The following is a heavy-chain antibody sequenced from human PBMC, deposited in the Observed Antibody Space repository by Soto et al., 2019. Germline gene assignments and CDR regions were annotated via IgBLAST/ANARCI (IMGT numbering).Heavy chain of an antibody. Sequence: GASVKVSCKASGGTFSSYAISWVRQAPGQGLEWMGGIIPIFGTANYAQKFQGRVTITADESTSTAYMELSSLRSEDTAVYYCAREERPRGYYYPGYFQHWGQGTLVTVSS. CDR1: GGTFSSYA. D-gene: IGHD3-22*01. CDR3: AREERPRGYYYPGYFQH. V-gene: IGHV1-69*13. CDR2: IIPIFGTA. J-gene: IGHJ1*01.